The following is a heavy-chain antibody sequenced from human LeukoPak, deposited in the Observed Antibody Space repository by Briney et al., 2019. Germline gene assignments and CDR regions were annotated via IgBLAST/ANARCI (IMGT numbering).Heavy chain of an antibody. D-gene: IGHD3-10*01. Sequence: GGSLRPSCAASGFTFDNYAMQWVRQAPGKGLEWVSLISWDGGSTYYADSVKGRFTISRDNSKNSLYLQMNSLRAEDTALYYCASLLWFGDSDYYYMDVWGKGTTVTVSS. CDR3: ASLLWFGDSDYYYMDV. J-gene: IGHJ6*03. CDR1: GFTFDNYA. V-gene: IGHV3-43D*03. CDR2: ISWDGGST.